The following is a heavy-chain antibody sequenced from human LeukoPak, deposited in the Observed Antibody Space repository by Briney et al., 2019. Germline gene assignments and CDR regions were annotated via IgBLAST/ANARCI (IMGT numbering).Heavy chain of an antibody. CDR1: GYTFTSYA. Sequence: ASVKVSCKASGYTFTSYAMNWVRQAPGQGLEWMGWINTNTGNPTYAQGFTGRFVFSLDTSVSTAYLQISSLKAEDTAVYYCTTYYYDSSGYYADYWAQGTLVTVSS. D-gene: IGHD3-22*01. CDR3: TTYYYDSSGYYADY. J-gene: IGHJ4*02. V-gene: IGHV7-4-1*02. CDR2: INTNTGNP.